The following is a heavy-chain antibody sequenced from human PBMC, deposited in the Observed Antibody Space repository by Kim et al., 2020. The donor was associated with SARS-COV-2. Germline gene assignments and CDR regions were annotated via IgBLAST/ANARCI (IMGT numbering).Heavy chain of an antibody. J-gene: IGHJ3*01. D-gene: IGHD3-10*01. V-gene: IGHV4-34*01. CDR2: INHSGST. CDR1: GGSFSDYS. CDR3: ARRVRGVDDAFDF. Sequence: SETLSLTCVVYGGSFSDYSWSWIRQPPGKGLEWIGEINHSGSTNYKSSLKSRVTISVDTAKNQFSLNLSSVTAADTAVYYCARRVRGVDDAFDFWGQGT.